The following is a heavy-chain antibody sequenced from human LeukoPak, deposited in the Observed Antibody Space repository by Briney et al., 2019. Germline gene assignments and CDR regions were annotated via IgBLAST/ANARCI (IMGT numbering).Heavy chain of an antibody. V-gene: IGHV4-59*08. CDR1: GGSISSYY. D-gene: IGHD5/OR15-5a*01. J-gene: IGHJ4*02. Sequence: PSETLSLTCTVSGGSISSYYWSWIRQPPGKGLGWIGYIYYSGSTNYNPSLKSRVTISVDTSKNQFSLKLSSVTAADTAVYYCARNKGQFYEYFDYWGQGTLVTVSS. CDR3: ARNKGQFYEYFDY. CDR2: IYYSGST.